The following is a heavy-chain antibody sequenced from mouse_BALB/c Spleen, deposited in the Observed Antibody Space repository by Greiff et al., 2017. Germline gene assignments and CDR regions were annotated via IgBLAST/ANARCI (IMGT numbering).Heavy chain of an antibody. V-gene: IGHV3-5*02. J-gene: IGHJ2*01. CDR2: IYYSGTI. Sequence: EVQGVESGPGLVKPSQTVSLTCTVTGISITTGNYRWSWIRQFPGNKLEWIGYIYYSGTITYNPSLTSRTTITRDTSKNQFFLEMNSLTAEDTATYYCARYGSSSYYFDYWGQGTTLTVSS. CDR1: GISITTGNYR. CDR3: ARYGSSSYYFDY. D-gene: IGHD1-1*01.